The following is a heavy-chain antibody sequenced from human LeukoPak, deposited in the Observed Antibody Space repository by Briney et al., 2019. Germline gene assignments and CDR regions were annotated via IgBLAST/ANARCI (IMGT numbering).Heavy chain of an antibody. CDR2: ISYDGSNK. D-gene: IGHD2-2*01. J-gene: IGHJ4*02. CDR3: ATRTGIVVVPAATEPFDY. V-gene: IGHV3-30-3*01. CDR1: GFTFSSYA. Sequence: GGSLRLSCAASGFTFSSYAMHWVRQAPGKGLEWVAVISYDGSNKYYADSVKGRFTISRDNSKNTLYLQMNSLRAEDTAVYYCATRTGIVVVPAATEPFDYWGQGTLVTVSS.